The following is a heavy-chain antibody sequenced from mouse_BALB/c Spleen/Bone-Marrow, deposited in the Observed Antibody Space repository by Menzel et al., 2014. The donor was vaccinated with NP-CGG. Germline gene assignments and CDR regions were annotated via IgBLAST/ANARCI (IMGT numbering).Heavy chain of an antibody. D-gene: IGHD2-4*01. J-gene: IGHJ1*01. Sequence: EVMLVESGGGLVKPGGSLKLSCAASGFTFSSYAVSWVRQTPEKRLEWAATISSGGSYTYYPDSVKGRFTISRDNAKNTLYLQMSSLRSEDTAMYYCARVITWYFDVWGAGTTVTVSS. V-gene: IGHV5-9-1*01. CDR1: GFTFSSYA. CDR3: ARVITWYFDV. CDR2: ISSGGSYT.